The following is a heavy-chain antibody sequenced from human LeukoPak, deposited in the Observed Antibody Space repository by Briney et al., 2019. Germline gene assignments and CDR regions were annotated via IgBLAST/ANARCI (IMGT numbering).Heavy chain of an antibody. V-gene: IGHV3-74*01. CDR3: ATITRGVTIDAFDI. J-gene: IGHJ3*02. CDR1: GFTFSNYW. CDR2: IYNDGSST. D-gene: IGHD3-10*01. Sequence: GGSLRLSCAASGFTFSNYWMHWVRQAPGKGLVWVSRIYNDGSSTSYADSVKGRFTISRDNSKNTLYLQMNSLRAEDTAVYYCATITRGVTIDAFDIWGQGTMVTVSS.